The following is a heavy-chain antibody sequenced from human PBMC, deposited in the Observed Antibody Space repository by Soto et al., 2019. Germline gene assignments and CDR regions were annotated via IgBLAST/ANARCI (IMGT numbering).Heavy chain of an antibody. Sequence: ESGGGVVQPGRSLRLSCAASGFTFRSYAMDWVRQAPGKGLEWVAVISYDGTNKYYADSVKGRFTISRDNSKNTLSLQMNSPIAEDTAVYYCARGDSNSWSDYWGQGTLVTVSS. D-gene: IGHD6-13*01. CDR1: GFTFRSYA. V-gene: IGHV3-30*01. J-gene: IGHJ4*02. CDR2: ISYDGTNK. CDR3: ARGDSNSWSDY.